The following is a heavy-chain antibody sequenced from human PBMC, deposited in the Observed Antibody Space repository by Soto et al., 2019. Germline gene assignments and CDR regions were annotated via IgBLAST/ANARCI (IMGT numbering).Heavy chain of an antibody. CDR1: GGSISSYY. CDR2: IYYSGT. D-gene: IGHD3-22*01. J-gene: IGHJ3*02. V-gene: IGHV4-59*01. CDR3: SRTYDGSGPNSGGYGFDI. Sequence: PSETLSLTCSVSGGSISSYYWSWIRQPPGKGLEWNAYIYYSGTSYNPSLKNRVSISLDTPKNQFSLKLSSVTAADTAVYYCSRTYDGSGPNSGGYGFDIGGQGTLVTVS.